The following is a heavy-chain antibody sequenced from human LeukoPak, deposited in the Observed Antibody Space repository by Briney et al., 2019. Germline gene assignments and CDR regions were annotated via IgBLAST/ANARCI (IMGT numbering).Heavy chain of an antibody. CDR3: ARIHYSSTSCYFFDY. D-gene: IGHD2-2*01. V-gene: IGHV1-2*02. CDR1: GYTFTDYY. CDR2: INPKRGVT. Sequence: ASVKVSCKASGYTFTDYYIHWMRQAPGQGLEWMGWINPKRGVTTYAQKFQGRVTMTRDTSITTAYMELTRLRSDDTAIYYCARIHYSSTSCYFFDYWGQGTLVTVSS. J-gene: IGHJ4*02.